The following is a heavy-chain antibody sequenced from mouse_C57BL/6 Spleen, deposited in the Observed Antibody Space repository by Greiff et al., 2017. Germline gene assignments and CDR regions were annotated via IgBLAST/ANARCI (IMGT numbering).Heavy chain of an antibody. Sequence: QVQLQQSGPELVKPGASVKISCKASGYAFSSSWMNWVKQRPGKGLEWIGRIYPGDGDTNYNGKFKGKATLTADKSSSTAYMQLRSLTSEDSAVYFCARSEDWDDAMDYWGQGTSVTVSS. D-gene: IGHD4-1*01. CDR1: GYAFSSSW. V-gene: IGHV1-82*01. CDR2: IYPGDGDT. J-gene: IGHJ4*01. CDR3: ARSEDWDDAMDY.